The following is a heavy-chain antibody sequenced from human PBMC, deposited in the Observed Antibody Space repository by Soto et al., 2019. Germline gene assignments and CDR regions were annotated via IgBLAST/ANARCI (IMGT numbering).Heavy chain of an antibody. Sequence: QVQLVQSGAEVKKPGSSVKVSCKASGGTFSTYAISWVRQAPGQGLEWMGGIIPIFGTAKYAQKFQGRVTSTADKLTLTADMELSSLRSDDPAVYYCGGEMFGVIISGWRDACVLWGQGTMVTVSS. CDR2: IIPIFGTA. CDR3: GGEMFGVIISGWRDACVL. V-gene: IGHV1-69*06. D-gene: IGHD3-3*01. J-gene: IGHJ3*01. CDR1: GGTFSTYA.